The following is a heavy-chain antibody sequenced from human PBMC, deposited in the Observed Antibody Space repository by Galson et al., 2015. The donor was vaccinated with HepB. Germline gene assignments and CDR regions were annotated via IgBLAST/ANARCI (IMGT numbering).Heavy chain of an antibody. CDR2: IIPIFGTA. CDR1: GGTFSSYA. V-gene: IGHV1-69*13. D-gene: IGHD2-21*02. J-gene: IGHJ4*02. CDR3: ARDLRCGGDCYNFDY. Sequence: SVKVSCKASGGTFSSYAISWVRQAPGQGLEWMGGIIPIFGTANYAQKFQGRVTITADESTSTAYMELSSLRSEDTAVYYCARDLRCGGDCYNFDYWGQGTLVTVSS.